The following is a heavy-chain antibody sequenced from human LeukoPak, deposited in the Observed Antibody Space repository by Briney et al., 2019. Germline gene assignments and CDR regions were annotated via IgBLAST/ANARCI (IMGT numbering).Heavy chain of an antibody. D-gene: IGHD5-18*01. J-gene: IGHJ3*02. CDR3: ARARSSYGYGDAFDI. CDR1: GFTFSTYA. CDR2: ISYDGSSK. Sequence: PGGSLRLSCAASGFTFSTYAMHWVRQAPGKGREWVAVISYDGSSKYYADSVKGRFTIARDNSKNTLYLRMNSLRAEDTAVYYCARARSSYGYGDAFDIWGEGTMVTVSS. V-gene: IGHV3-30*04.